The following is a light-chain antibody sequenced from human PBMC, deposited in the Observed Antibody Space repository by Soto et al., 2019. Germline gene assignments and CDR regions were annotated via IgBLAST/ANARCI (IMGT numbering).Light chain of an antibody. CDR1: SSDVGGYNY. Sequence: QSVLAQPASVSGSPGQSITISCTGTSSDVGGYNYVSWYQQHPGKAPKLMIYEVSNRPSGVSNRFSGSKSGNTASLIISGLQAEDEADYYCSSYISSDILYVFGTGTKVTVL. J-gene: IGLJ1*01. V-gene: IGLV2-14*01. CDR3: SSYISSDILYV. CDR2: EVS.